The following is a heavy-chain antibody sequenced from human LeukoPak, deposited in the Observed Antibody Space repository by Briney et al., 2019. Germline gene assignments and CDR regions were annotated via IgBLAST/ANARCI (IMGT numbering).Heavy chain of an antibody. V-gene: IGHV1-2*02. CDR1: GYTFTDYY. CDR3: ARATLAHYGSGSYPYYYYYYMDV. J-gene: IGHJ6*03. CDR2: INPNSGGT. D-gene: IGHD3-10*01. Sequence: ASVTVSFKASGYTFTDYYMHWVRQAPGQGVEWMGWINPNSGGTNYAQKFQGRVTITRDTSISTAYMELSRLRSDDTAVYYCARATLAHYGSGSYPYYYYYYMDVWGKGTTVTISS.